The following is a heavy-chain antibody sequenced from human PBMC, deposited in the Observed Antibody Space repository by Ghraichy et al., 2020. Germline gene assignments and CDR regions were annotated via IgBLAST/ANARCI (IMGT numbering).Heavy chain of an antibody. J-gene: IGHJ6*03. CDR2: IYSGGST. V-gene: IGHV3-53*01. CDR1: GFTVSSNY. CDR3: ARDFRRTSSWYYYYYMDV. D-gene: IGHD2-2*01. Sequence: GALRLSCAASGFTVSSNYMSWVRQAPGKGLEWVSVIYSGGSTYYADSVKGRFTISRDNSKNTLYLQMNSLRAEDTAVYYCARDFRRTSSWYYYYYMDVWGKGTTVTVSS.